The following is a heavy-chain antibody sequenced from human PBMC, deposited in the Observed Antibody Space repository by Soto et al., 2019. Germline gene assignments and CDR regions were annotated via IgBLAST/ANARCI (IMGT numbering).Heavy chain of an antibody. D-gene: IGHD6-13*01. CDR3: ARHSAAEIFDY. Sequence: SETLSLTCAVYGASLSDNYCNWLRQPPGKGLEWIGSIYYSGSTYYNPSLKSRVTISVDTSKNQFSLKLSSVTAADTAVYYCARHSAAEIFDYWGQGTLVTVSS. J-gene: IGHJ4*02. CDR1: GASLSDNY. CDR2: IYYSGST. V-gene: IGHV4-39*01.